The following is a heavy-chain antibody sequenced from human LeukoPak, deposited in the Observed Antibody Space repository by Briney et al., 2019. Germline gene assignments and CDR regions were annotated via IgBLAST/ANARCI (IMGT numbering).Heavy chain of an antibody. Sequence: ASVKVSCKASGGTFSSYAISWVRQAPGQGLEWMGGIIPIFGTANYAKKFQGRVTITTDESTSTAYMELSRLRSDDTAVYYCARGGYCSPTSCYSDAFDIWGQGTMVTVSS. CDR3: ARGGYCSPTSCYSDAFDI. CDR2: IIPIFGTA. D-gene: IGHD2-2*01. V-gene: IGHV1-69*05. CDR1: GGTFSSYA. J-gene: IGHJ3*02.